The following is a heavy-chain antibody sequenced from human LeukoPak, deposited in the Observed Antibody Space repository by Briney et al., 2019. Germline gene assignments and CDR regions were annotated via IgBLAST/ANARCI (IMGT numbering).Heavy chain of an antibody. D-gene: IGHD4-17*01. CDR2: IYHSGGT. Sequence: SETLSLPCAVSGGSISSDNWWSWVRQPPGKGLEWIGEIYHSGGTNYNPSLKSRVTISVDKSKNQFSLKLSSVTAADTAVYYCAGGDYDPEYYYYGMDVWGQGTTVTVSS. J-gene: IGHJ6*02. CDR3: AGGDYDPEYYYYGMDV. CDR1: GGSISSDNW. V-gene: IGHV4-4*02.